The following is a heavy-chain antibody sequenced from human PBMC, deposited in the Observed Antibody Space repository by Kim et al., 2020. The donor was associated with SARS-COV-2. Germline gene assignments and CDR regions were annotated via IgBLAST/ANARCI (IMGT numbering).Heavy chain of an antibody. Sequence: GESLKISCKGSGYSFTSYWISWVRQMPGKGLEWMGRIDPSDSYTNYSPSFQGHVTISADKSISTAYLQWSSLKASDTAMYYCARIFDRGGQQLVYNWFDPWGQGTLVTVSS. J-gene: IGHJ5*02. CDR2: IDPSDSYT. CDR3: ARIFDRGGQQLVYNWFDP. CDR1: GYSFTSYW. D-gene: IGHD6-13*01. V-gene: IGHV5-10-1*01.